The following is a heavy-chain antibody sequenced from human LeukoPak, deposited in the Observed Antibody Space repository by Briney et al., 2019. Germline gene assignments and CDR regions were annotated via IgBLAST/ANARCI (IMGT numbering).Heavy chain of an antibody. J-gene: IGHJ4*02. CDR2: ISPDGETT. Sequence: GGSLRLSCEASGVTFSSISMNWVRQAPGKGLEWVSSISPDGETTYHADSVKGRFTTSRDNAKSSLYLQMNSLRAEDTALYYCTRDLPVPSLVRGIIIYGLIDYWGQGTLVAVSS. D-gene: IGHD3-10*01. CDR1: GVTFSSIS. V-gene: IGHV3-21*06. CDR3: TRDLPVPSLVRGIIIYGLIDY.